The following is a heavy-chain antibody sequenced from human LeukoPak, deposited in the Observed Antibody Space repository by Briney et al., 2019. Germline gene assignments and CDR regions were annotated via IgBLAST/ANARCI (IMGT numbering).Heavy chain of an antibody. Sequence: GESLKISCKGSGKSFTTYWIAWVRQMPGKGLEWMGIIYPGDSDTRYSPSFQGQVTISADKSISTAYLQWSSLKASDTAMYYCARNGGIQLWRGNYYFDYWGQGTLVTVSS. V-gene: IGHV5-51*01. D-gene: IGHD5-18*01. CDR1: GKSFTTYW. CDR2: IYPGDSDT. J-gene: IGHJ4*02. CDR3: ARNGGIQLWRGNYYFDY.